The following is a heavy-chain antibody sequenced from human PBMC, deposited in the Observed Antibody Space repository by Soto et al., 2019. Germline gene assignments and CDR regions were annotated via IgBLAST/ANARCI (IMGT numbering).Heavy chain of an antibody. J-gene: IGHJ6*02. D-gene: IGHD1-7*01. V-gene: IGHV4-59*08. Sequence: SETLSLTCNVSGGSMRSYYWSWIRQPPGKGLEWIGYIYYSGSTNYNPSLKSRVTISVDTSKNQFSLKLSSVTAADTALYYCARLNAGTTYYYYGMDVWGQGTTVTVSS. CDR1: GGSMRSYY. CDR3: ARLNAGTTYYYYGMDV. CDR2: IYYSGST.